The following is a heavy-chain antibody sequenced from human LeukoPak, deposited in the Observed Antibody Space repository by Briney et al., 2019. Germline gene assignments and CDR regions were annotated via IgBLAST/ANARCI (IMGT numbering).Heavy chain of an antibody. D-gene: IGHD6-19*01. CDR3: ARGVGQWQFDY. CDR1: GFMFSSYA. V-gene: IGHV3-53*01. J-gene: IGHJ4*02. Sequence: PGGSLRLSCAASGFMFSSYAMSWVRQAPGKGLEWVSVIYSGGNTYYADSAKGRFTISRDNSENTLYLQMNSLRAEDTAVYYCARGVGQWQFDYWGQGTLVTVSS. CDR2: IYSGGNT.